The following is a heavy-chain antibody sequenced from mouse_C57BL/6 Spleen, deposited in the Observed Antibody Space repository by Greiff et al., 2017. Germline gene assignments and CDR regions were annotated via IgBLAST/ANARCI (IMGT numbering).Heavy chain of an antibody. CDR3: AASGSKDY. CDR2: IDPSDSYT. V-gene: IGHV1-50*01. D-gene: IGHD1-1*01. J-gene: IGHJ4*01. CDR1: GYTFTSYW. Sequence: QVQLQQPGAELVKPGASVKLSCKASGYTFTSYWMQWVKQRPGQGLEWIGEIDPSDSYTNYNQKFKGKATLTVDTSSSTAYMQLSSLTSEDSAVYYCAASGSKDYWGKGTSVTVAS.